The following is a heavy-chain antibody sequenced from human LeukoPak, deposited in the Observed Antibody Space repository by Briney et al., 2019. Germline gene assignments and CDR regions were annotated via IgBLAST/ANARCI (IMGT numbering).Heavy chain of an antibody. CDR1: GFTFSSYS. D-gene: IGHD4-17*01. J-gene: IGHJ4*02. CDR3: ARVYGDYALDF. CDR2: ISSSSTYI. Sequence: GGSLRLSCAPSGFTFSSYSMNWVRQAPGKGLEWVSYISSSSTYIDYADPVKGRFTISRHNARNSLYLQMNSLRAEDTAVYYCARVYGDYALDFWGQGTLVTVSS. V-gene: IGHV3-21*05.